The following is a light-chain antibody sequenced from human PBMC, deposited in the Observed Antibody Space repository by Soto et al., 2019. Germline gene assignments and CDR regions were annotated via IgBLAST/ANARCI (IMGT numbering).Light chain of an antibody. CDR3: QQYGSSPLT. CDR1: QSVSSSY. Sequence: EIVLTQSPGTLSLSPGERATLSCRASQSVSSSYLAWYQQKPGQAPSLLIYGASSRATGIPARVSGSGSGTDFTLTSSRLEPEDFAVYYCQQYGSSPLTFGGGTKVEIK. J-gene: IGKJ4*01. CDR2: GAS. V-gene: IGKV3-20*01.